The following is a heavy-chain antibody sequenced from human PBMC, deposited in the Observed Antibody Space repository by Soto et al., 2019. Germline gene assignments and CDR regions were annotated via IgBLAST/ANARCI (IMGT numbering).Heavy chain of an antibody. J-gene: IGHJ4*02. CDR1: GGSISSYY. Sequence: SETLSLTCTVSGGSISSYYWSWIRQPPGKGLEWIGYIYYSGSTNYNPSLKSRVTISVDTSKNQFSLKLSSVTAADTDVYYCARGGGNTWQDIKYYIHDWCQGTVVT. V-gene: IGHV4-59*01. CDR2: IYYSGST. D-gene: IGHD3-16*01. CDR3: ARGGGNTWQDIKYYIHD.